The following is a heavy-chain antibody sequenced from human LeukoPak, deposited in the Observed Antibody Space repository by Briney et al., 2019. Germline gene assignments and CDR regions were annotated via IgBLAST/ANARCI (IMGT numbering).Heavy chain of an antibody. J-gene: IGHJ4*02. CDR1: GFNFGIYS. CDR3: ARDLFGTYDSDY. D-gene: IGHD5-12*01. Sequence: PGGSLRLSCAASGFNFGIYSLNWVRQAPGKGLEWLSYISAGSTIYYADSAKGRFTISRDNANNLLYLQMNSLRAEDTAVYYCARDLFGTYDSDYWGQGILVTVSS. V-gene: IGHV3-48*01. CDR2: ISAGSTI.